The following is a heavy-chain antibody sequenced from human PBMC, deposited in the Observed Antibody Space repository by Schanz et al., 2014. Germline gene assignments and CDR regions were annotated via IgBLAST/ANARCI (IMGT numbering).Heavy chain of an antibody. Sequence: EVQVVESGGGFVQPGGSLRLSCAASGFTFSSYVMNWVRQAPGRGLEWVSFISASGDSISYADSVKGRFTISRDNSKNTLYLHMSSLRAEDTAVYYCARDVWEARGISSYYSGMDVWGQGTTVTVSS. CDR1: GFTFSSYV. CDR3: ARDVWEARGISSYYSGMDV. J-gene: IGHJ6*02. CDR2: ISASGDSI. D-gene: IGHD3-10*01. V-gene: IGHV3-23*04.